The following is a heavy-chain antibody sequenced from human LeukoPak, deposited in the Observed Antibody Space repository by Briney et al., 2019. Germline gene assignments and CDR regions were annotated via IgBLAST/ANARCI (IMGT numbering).Heavy chain of an antibody. CDR1: GFTFSSYE. D-gene: IGHD3-3*01. CDR3: ARDGILRFLEWPVPGRAFDI. Sequence: PGGSLRLSCAASGFTFSSYEMNWVRQAPGKGLEWVSYISSSGSTIYYADSVKGRFAISRDNAKNSLYLQMNSLRAEDTAVYYCARDGILRFLEWPVPGRAFDIWGQGTMVTVSS. CDR2: ISSSGSTI. V-gene: IGHV3-48*03. J-gene: IGHJ3*02.